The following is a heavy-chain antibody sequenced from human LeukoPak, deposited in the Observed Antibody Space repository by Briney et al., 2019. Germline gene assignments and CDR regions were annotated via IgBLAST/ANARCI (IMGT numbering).Heavy chain of an antibody. V-gene: IGHV4-4*07. CDR3: AREGSMTARPFVSIDY. D-gene: IGHD6-6*01. CDR2: IHTSGST. Sequence: SETLSLTCTVSGGSIRTYYWSWIRQPAGKALQWIGRIHTSGSTDYNPSLESRVSMSVDTSKNQFSLKLRSVTAADTAVYYCAREGSMTARPFVSIDYWGQGTLVTVSS. CDR1: GGSIRTYY. J-gene: IGHJ4*02.